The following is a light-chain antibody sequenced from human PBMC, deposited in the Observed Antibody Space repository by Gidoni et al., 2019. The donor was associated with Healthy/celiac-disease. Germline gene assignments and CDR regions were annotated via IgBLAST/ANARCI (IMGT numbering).Light chain of an antibody. CDR1: SSNIGAGYD. CDR2: GNS. Sequence: QSVLTQPPSVSGAPGQRVTISCTGSSSNIGAGYDVHWYQQLPGTAPKHLIYGNSKRPSGVPDRFSGSKSGTSASLAITGLQAEDEADYYCQSYDSSLGVVFGGGTKLTVL. CDR3: QSYDSSLGVV. V-gene: IGLV1-40*01. J-gene: IGLJ2*01.